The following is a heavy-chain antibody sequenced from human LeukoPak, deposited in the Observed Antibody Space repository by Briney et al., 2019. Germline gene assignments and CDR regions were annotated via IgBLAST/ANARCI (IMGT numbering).Heavy chain of an antibody. Sequence: SVKVSCKASGGTFSSYAISWVRQAPGQGLEWMGGIFPIFGTANYAQKFQGRVTITADKSTSTAYMELSSLRSEDTAVYYCARDYYGSGSYYSYWGQGTLVTVSS. D-gene: IGHD3-10*01. J-gene: IGHJ4*02. CDR1: GGTFSSYA. CDR2: IFPIFGTA. CDR3: ARDYYGSGSYYSY. V-gene: IGHV1-69*06.